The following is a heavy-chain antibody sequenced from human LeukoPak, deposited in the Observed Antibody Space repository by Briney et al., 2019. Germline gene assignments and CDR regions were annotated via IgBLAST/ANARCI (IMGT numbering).Heavy chain of an antibody. CDR1: GYTFTNYD. D-gene: IGHD3-22*01. J-gene: IGHJ4*02. CDR2: ISAYNGNT. CDR3: ARQCGGYYYCFDY. V-gene: IGHV1-18*01. Sequence: ASVKVSCKASGYTFTNYDIGWVRQAPGQGLEWMGWISAYNGNTNYAQKLQGRVTMTTDTSTSTAYMELRSPRSDDTAVYSCARQCGGYYYCFDYWGQGTLVTVSS.